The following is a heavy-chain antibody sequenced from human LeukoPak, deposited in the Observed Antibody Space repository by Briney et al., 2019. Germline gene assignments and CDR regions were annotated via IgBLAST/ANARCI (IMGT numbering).Heavy chain of an antibody. D-gene: IGHD2-2*02. CDR2: ISPTSGGT. V-gene: IGHV1-2*02. CDR1: GYTFTDYA. CDR3: ARLVYSDPTDF. Sequence: ASVKVSFKASGYTFTDYAIHWVRQAPGQGLECMGWISPTSGGTEFAQKFQGRVTMTRDTSITTAYMELTGLKSDDTAVYYCARLVYSDPTDFWGQGTLVTVSS. J-gene: IGHJ4*02.